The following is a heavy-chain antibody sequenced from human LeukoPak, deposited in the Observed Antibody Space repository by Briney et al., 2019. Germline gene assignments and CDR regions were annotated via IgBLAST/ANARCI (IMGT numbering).Heavy chain of an antibody. CDR1: GGSISSADYY. J-gene: IGHJ4*02. D-gene: IGHD3-10*01. Sequence: SETLSLTCTVSGGSISSADYYWTWIRQPPGKGLEWIGYMHYSGSANYNPSLKSRVIISVDTSKNQFSLKLRSVTAADTAVYFCAGRPSYHGSHYFDYWGQGTLVTVSS. V-gene: IGHV4-61*08. CDR2: MHYSGSA. CDR3: AGRPSYHGSHYFDY.